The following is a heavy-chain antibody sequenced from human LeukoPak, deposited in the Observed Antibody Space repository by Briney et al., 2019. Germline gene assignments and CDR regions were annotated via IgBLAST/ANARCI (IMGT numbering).Heavy chain of an antibody. J-gene: IGHJ5*02. CDR3: AIVYDDYVWGSYRTLYNWFDP. D-gene: IGHD3-16*02. CDR2: INHSGST. Sequence: PSETLSLTCAVYGGAFSGYYWSWIRQPPGQGLEWIGEINHSGSTNYNPSLKSRVTISVDTSKNQFSLKLSSVTAADTAVYYCAIVYDDYVWGSYRTLYNWFDPWGQGTLVTVSS. V-gene: IGHV4-34*01. CDR1: GGAFSGYY.